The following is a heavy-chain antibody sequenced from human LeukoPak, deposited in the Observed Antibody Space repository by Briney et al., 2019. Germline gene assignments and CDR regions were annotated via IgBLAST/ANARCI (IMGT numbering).Heavy chain of an antibody. Sequence: GGSLRLSCAAPGFTFSSYWMSWVRQAPGKGLEWVASINQDGSEKYYVDSVKGRFTISRDNAKNSLYLQMNRLRAEAAAVYYCSRELQMVYAYDYWRQGSLVTDS. J-gene: IGHJ4*02. CDR1: GFTFSSYW. V-gene: IGHV3-7*01. D-gene: IGHD2-8*01. CDR2: INQDGSEK. CDR3: SRELQMVYAYDY.